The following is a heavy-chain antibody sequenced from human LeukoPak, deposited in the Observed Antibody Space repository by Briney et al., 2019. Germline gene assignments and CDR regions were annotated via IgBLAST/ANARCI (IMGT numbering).Heavy chain of an antibody. Sequence: GGSLRLSCAASGFILNDYGMHWVRQAPGKGLERVADIWFDKNQHFADSVKGRFAISRDNSKNTVYLQINSLRAEDTAVYYCARDRHCVNGVCHSPPGMDVWGQGTTVTVSS. CDR3: ARDRHCVNGVCHSPPGMDV. CDR1: GFILNDYG. V-gene: IGHV3-33*01. CDR2: IWFDKNQ. J-gene: IGHJ6*02. D-gene: IGHD2-8*01.